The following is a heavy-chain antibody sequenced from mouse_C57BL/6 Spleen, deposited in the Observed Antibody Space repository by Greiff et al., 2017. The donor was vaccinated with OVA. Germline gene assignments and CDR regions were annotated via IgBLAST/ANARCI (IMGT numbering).Heavy chain of an antibody. J-gene: IGHJ4*01. CDR2: IWWDDDK. V-gene: IGHV8-8*01. CDR1: GFSLSTFGMG. D-gene: IGHD1-1*01. Sequence: QVTLKESGPGILQPSQTLSLTCSFSGFSLSTFGMGVGWIRQPSGKGLEWLAHIWWDDDKYYNPALKSRLTISKDTSKNQVFLKIANVDTADTATYYCARIHYYGSSYEYAMDYWGQGTSVTVSS. CDR3: ARIHYYGSSYEYAMDY.